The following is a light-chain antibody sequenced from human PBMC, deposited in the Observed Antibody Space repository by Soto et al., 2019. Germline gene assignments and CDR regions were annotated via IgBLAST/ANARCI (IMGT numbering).Light chain of an antibody. CDR3: HQYGRSASSIT. V-gene: IGKV3-20*01. Sequence: DSVLTQSPGTLSLSPGDRATLSCRASQSVSSGHLAWYQQKPGQAPRLVIYDASTRATGIPDRFSGGGSGTDFTLTISRVEPEDFAGYYCHQYGRSASSITFGPGTKVEIK. CDR1: QSVSSGH. J-gene: IGKJ3*01. CDR2: DAS.